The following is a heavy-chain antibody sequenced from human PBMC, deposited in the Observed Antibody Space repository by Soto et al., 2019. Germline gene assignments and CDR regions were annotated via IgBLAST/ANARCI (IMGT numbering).Heavy chain of an antibody. CDR2: MNPSSGET. CDR3: ARLAEYCNGIKCYSNFDF. J-gene: IGHJ4*01. V-gene: IGHV1-8*01. CDR1: GYNFTNFD. D-gene: IGHD2-15*01. Sequence: ASVKVSCKTSGYNFTNFDINWVRQAPGRGLVWMGWMNPSSGETGSAQNFQGRVTMTRDISTRTFFMQLTSLRSEDTAIYYCARLAEYCNGIKCYSNFDFWGRGTHVTVS.